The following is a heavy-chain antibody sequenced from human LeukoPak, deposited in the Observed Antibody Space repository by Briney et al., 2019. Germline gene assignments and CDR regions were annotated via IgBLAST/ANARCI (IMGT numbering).Heavy chain of an antibody. CDR3: ATGRAVRWQPTI. Sequence: GASVKASCKVSGYTLTELSMHWVRQAPGKGLEWMGGFDPEDGETIYAQKFQGRVTMTEDTSTDTAYMELSSLRSEDTAVYYCATGRAVRWQPTIWGQGTLVTVSS. D-gene: IGHD3-10*02. V-gene: IGHV1-24*01. CDR2: FDPEDGET. CDR1: GYTLTELS. J-gene: IGHJ4*02.